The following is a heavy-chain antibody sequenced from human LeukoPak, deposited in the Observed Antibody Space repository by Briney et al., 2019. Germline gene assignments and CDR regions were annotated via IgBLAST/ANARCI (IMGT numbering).Heavy chain of an antibody. D-gene: IGHD3-10*01. V-gene: IGHV4-61*02. CDR3: ARGLWFGDENPPYFDY. CDR2: IYTSEST. J-gene: IGHJ4*02. Sequence: SETLSLTCSVSGGSISSSNYYWSWIRQPAGKGLEWIGRIYTSESTNYNPSLKSRVTISVDTSRNQFSLKLSSVTAADTAVYYCARGLWFGDENPPYFDYWGQGTLVTVSS. CDR1: GGSISSSNYY.